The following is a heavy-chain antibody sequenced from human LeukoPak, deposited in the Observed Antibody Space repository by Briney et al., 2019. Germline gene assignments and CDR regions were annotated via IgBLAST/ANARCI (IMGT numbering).Heavy chain of an antibody. CDR3: ARGGSITMIVVASYYFDY. CDR2: IIPIFGTA. J-gene: IGHJ4*02. V-gene: IGHV1-69*13. D-gene: IGHD3-22*01. Sequence: SVKVSCKASGGTFSSYAISWVRQAPGQGLEWMGGIIPIFGTANYAQKFQGRVTITADESTSTAYMELSSLRSEDTAVYYCARGGSITMIVVASYYFDYWGQGTLVTVSS. CDR1: GGTFSSYA.